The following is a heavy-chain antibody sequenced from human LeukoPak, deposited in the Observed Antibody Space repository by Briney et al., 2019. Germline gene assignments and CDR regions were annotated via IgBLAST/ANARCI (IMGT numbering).Heavy chain of an antibody. D-gene: IGHD3-22*01. CDR1: GFTFSSYE. CDR3: ARARRYYDSSGYYPGVDY. V-gene: IGHV3-48*03. CDR2: ISSSGSTI. J-gene: IGHJ4*02. Sequence: GGSLRLSCAASGFTFSSYEINWVRQAPGKGLEWVSYISSSGSTIYYADSVKGRFTISRDNAKNSLYLQMNSLRAEDTAVYYCARARRYYDSSGYYPGVDYWGQGTLVTVSS.